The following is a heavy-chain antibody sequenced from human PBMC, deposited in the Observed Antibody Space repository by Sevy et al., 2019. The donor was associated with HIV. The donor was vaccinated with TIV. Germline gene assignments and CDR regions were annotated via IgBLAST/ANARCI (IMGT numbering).Heavy chain of an antibody. D-gene: IGHD3-22*01. CDR3: ARGGGLDYYDSSGYYSPLDY. V-gene: IGHV3-33*01. J-gene: IGHJ4*02. Sequence: GGSLRLSCAASGFTFSSYGMHWVRQAPGKGLEWVAVIWYDGSNKFYADSVKGRFTISRDNSKITLYLQMNNLRAEDTAVYYCARGGGLDYYDSSGYYSPLDYWGQGTLVTVSS. CDR2: IWYDGSNK. CDR1: GFTFSSYG.